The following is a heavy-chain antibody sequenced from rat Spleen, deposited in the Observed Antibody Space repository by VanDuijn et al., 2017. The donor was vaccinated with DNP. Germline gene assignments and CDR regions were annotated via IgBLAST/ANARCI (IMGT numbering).Heavy chain of an antibody. J-gene: IGHJ2*01. CDR3: TRDDIGTTRFDY. D-gene: IGHD1-5*01. CDR1: GFSLTSYH. Sequence: QVQLKESGPGLVQPSQTLSLTCSVAGFSLTSYHVHWVRQPPGKGLEWMGRIQSGGSTDYNSALKSRLSISRDTSKSQVFLKMNSVQTEDTAIYFCTRDDIGTTRFDYWGQGVMVTVSS. V-gene: IGHV2-19*01. CDR2: IQSGGST.